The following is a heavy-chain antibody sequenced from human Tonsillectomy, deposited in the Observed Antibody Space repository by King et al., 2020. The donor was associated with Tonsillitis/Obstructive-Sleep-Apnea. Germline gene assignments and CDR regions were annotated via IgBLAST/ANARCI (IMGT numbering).Heavy chain of an antibody. Sequence: VQLVESVGGLVQPGGSLRLSCAASGFTFSRYWIHWVRQAPGKGLVWVSRINSDVSDTIYADSVKGRYTMSRDNANNTLYLQMNSLRADDTAVYYCARGGAHHGFDIWGQGTVVTVSS. V-gene: IGHV3-74*01. J-gene: IGHJ3*02. CDR1: GFTFSRYW. CDR3: ARGGAHHGFDI. D-gene: IGHD4/OR15-4a*01. CDR2: INSDVSDT.